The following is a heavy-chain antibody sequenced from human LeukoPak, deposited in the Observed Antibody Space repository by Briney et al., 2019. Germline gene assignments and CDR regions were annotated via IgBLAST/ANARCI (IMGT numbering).Heavy chain of an antibody. CDR3: ARQWRPSPFDY. V-gene: IGHV4-39*01. D-gene: IGHD2-2*01. CDR2: IYYGGST. J-gene: IGHJ4*02. Sequence: SETLSLTCSVSGDSISSSSYYWGWIRQPPGKGLEWIGSIYYGGSTYYNPSLKSRVTISGDTSKNQFSLKLSSVTAADTAVYYCARQWRPSPFDYWGQGTLVTVSS. CDR1: GDSISSSSYY.